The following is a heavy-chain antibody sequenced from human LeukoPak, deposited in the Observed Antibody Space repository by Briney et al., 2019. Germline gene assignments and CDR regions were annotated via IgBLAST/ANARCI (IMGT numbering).Heavy chain of an antibody. Sequence: GGSLRLSCAASGFTFSSYSMNWVRQAPGKGLEWVSSISSSSSYIYYADSVKGRFTISRDNAKNSLYLQMNSLRAEDTAVYYCARDPARLFGELSVVNWFDPWGQGTLVTVSS. CDR1: GFTFSSYS. CDR3: ARDPARLFGELSVVNWFDP. D-gene: IGHD3-10*02. V-gene: IGHV3-21*01. J-gene: IGHJ5*02. CDR2: ISSSSSYI.